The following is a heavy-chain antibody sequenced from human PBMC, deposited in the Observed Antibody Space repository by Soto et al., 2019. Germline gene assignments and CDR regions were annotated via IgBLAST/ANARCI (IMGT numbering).Heavy chain of an antibody. V-gene: IGHV3-30-3*01. J-gene: IGHJ5*02. Sequence: QVRLVESGGGVVQPGRSLRLSCTASGFSFSSYAMYWFRQPQGKGLEWVAVISHDGINKHYADSVKGRVTVSRDNSNHSLDLQLNSLRGEHTAMYYCARDMYSSDYFVKWFEPWGQGTLVTVSS. CDR3: ARDMYSSDYFVKWFEP. D-gene: IGHD6-19*01. CDR1: GFSFSSYA. CDR2: ISHDGINK.